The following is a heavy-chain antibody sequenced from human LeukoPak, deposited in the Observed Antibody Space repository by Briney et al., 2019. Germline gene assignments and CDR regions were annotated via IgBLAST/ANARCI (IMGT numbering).Heavy chain of an antibody. CDR2: IYYSGST. CDR3: ARDGYNPIDY. V-gene: IGHV4-39*07. J-gene: IGHJ4*02. D-gene: IGHD5-24*01. Sequence: SETLSLTCTVSGGSISSSSYYWGWIRQPPGKGLEWIGSIYYSGSTYYNPSLKSRVTISVDTSKNQFSLKLRSVTAPDTAVYYXARDGYNPIDYWGQGALVTVSS. CDR1: GGSISSSSYY.